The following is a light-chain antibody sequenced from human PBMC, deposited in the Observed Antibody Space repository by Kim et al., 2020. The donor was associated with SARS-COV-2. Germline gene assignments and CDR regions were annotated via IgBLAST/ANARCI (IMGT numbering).Light chain of an antibody. J-gene: IGLJ2*01. CDR3: QTWGTGIRV. V-gene: IGLV4-69*02. CDR2: LNAAGHH. Sequence: ASVKLTCTLRSGNIRYGIAWRKQQRDKGPRYLMQLNAAGHHSEGSGIPDRFSGCLSGAERYLTVSSRQSEDEADYYCQTWGTGIRVFGGGTQLTVL. CDR1: SGNIRYG.